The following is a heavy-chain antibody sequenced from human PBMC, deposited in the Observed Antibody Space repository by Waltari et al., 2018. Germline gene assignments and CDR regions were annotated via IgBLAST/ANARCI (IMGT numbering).Heavy chain of an antibody. V-gene: IGHV3-7*01. CDR3: ARGTYTVTTKGYFDY. J-gene: IGHJ4*02. Sequence: EVQLVESGGGLVQPGGSLRLSCAASGFTFGSHRMSWVRQAPGKGLEWVANIKQDGSEKYYVDSVEGRFTISRDNAKTSLSLQMNSLRADDTAVYYCARGTYTVTTKGYFDYWGQGTLVTVSS. D-gene: IGHD4-17*01. CDR1: GFTFGSHR. CDR2: IKQDGSEK.